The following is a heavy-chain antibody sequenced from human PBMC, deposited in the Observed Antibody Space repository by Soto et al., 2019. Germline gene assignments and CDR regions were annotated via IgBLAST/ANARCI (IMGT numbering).Heavy chain of an antibody. V-gene: IGHV4-39*01. CDR3: AVPKMILPAGFDY. CDR2: IYYSGST. D-gene: IGHD2-2*01. J-gene: IGHJ4*02. CDR1: GGSISSSSYY. Sequence: SETLSLTCTVTGGSISSSSYYWGWIRQPPGKGLEWIGSIYYSGSTYYNPSLKSRVTISVDTSKNQFSLKLSSVTAADTAVYCWAVPKMILPAGFDYWGQGTLVTVSS.